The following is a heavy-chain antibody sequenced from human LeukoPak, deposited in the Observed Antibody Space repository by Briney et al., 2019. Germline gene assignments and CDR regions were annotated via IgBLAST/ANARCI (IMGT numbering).Heavy chain of an antibody. CDR3: AKDVGQQTSYYYGMDV. V-gene: IGHV3-23*01. CDR1: GFTFSSYA. Sequence: PGGSLRLSCAASGFTFSSYAMSWVRQAPGKGLEWVSAISGSGGSTYYADSVKGRFTVSRDNSKNTLYLQMNSLRAEDTAVYYCAKDVGQQTSYYYGMDVWGQGTTVTVSS. D-gene: IGHD6-13*01. CDR2: ISGSGGST. J-gene: IGHJ6*02.